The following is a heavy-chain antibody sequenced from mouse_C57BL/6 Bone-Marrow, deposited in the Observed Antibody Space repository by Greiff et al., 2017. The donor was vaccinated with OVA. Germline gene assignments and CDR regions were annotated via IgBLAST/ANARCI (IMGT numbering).Heavy chain of an antibody. CDR1: GYTFTDYE. Sequence: VQLQQSGAELVRPGASVTLSCKASGYTFTDYEMHWVKQTPVHGLEWIGAIDPETGGTAYNQKFMGKAILTADKSSSTAYMELRSLTSEDSAVYYCTRGYSNYYAMDYWGQGTSVTVSS. V-gene: IGHV1-15*01. J-gene: IGHJ4*01. CDR2: IDPETGGT. CDR3: TRGYSNYYAMDY. D-gene: IGHD2-5*01.